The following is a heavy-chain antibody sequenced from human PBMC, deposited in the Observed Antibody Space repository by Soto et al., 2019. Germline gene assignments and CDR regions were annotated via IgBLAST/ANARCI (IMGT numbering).Heavy chain of an antibody. CDR2: ISGNGGDT. CDR1: GFTFSSHA. V-gene: IGHV3-23*01. J-gene: IGHJ4*02. CDR3: AKDVGTTAHVAIDY. D-gene: IGHD1-7*01. Sequence: EVQLLESGGGLVQPGGSLRLSCRAAGFTFSSHAMNWVRQAPGKGLEWVSSISGNGGDTYYADSVKGRYTISRDNSKNTLYLQMNSLRDVDTAVYSCAKDVGTTAHVAIDYWGQGTLVTDSS.